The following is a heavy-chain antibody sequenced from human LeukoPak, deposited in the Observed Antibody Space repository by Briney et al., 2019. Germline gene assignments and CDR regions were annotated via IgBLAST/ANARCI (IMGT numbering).Heavy chain of an antibody. D-gene: IGHD2-15*01. J-gene: IGHJ4*02. V-gene: IGHV3-21*01. CDR1: GFTLSTHS. Sequence: RVSLRLSCVVSGFTLSTHSINWVRQAPGKGLEWVSSISSKSRYLSYADSVKGRFTISRDNAKNSPSLQMNSLRAEDTAVYYCARCSGSSTGHSDDYWGQGTLVPVSS. CDR2: ISSKSRYL. CDR3: ARCSGSSTGHSDDY.